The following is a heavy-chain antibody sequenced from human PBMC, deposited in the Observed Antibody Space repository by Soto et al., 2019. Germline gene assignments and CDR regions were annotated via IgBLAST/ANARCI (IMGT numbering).Heavy chain of an antibody. V-gene: IGHV3-30-3*01. J-gene: IGHJ4*02. CDR1: GFTFSSYA. Sequence: GGSLRLSCAASGFTFSSYAMHWVRQAPGKGLEWVAVISYDGSNKYYADSVKGRFTISRDNSKNTLYLEMNSLRAEDTAVYYWARDRGLITYYYDSSGHPFDYWGQGTLVTVSS. D-gene: IGHD3-22*01. CDR3: ARDRGLITYYYDSSGHPFDY. CDR2: ISYDGSNK.